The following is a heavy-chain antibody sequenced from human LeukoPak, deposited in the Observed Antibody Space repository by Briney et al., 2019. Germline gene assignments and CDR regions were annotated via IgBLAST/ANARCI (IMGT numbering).Heavy chain of an antibody. CDR2: INHSGST. D-gene: IGHD3-22*01. CDR3: ARDGDSSAFPIVDF. V-gene: IGHV4-34*01. J-gene: IGHJ4*02. CDR1: GGSFSGYY. Sequence: SETLSLTCAVYGGSFSGYYWSWIRQPPGKGLEWIGEINHSGSTNYNPSLKSRVTISVDTSKNQFSLKLRSVTAADTAVYYCARDGDSSAFPIVDFWGQGTLVTVSS.